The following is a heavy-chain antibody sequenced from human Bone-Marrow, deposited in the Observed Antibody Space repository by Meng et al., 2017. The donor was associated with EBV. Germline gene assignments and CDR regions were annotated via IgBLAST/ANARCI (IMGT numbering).Heavy chain of an antibody. J-gene: IGHJ4*02. V-gene: IGHV4-34*01. Sequence: QVQLQQWGAGLLKSSDTLSLNCAVYGGSLSDSYWNWIRQSPGKGLEWIGEINHSGNADYNPSLKSRVTISVDTFKNHFSLKLSSVTAADTAVYYCARGVWDHWGQGILVTVSS. CDR2: INHSGNA. D-gene: IGHD1-26*01. CDR3: ARGVWDH. CDR1: GGSLSDSY.